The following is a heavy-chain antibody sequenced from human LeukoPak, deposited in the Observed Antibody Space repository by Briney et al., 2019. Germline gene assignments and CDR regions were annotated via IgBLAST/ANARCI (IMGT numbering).Heavy chain of an antibody. CDR3: AKDASSSSWSRPFDY. CDR1: GFTFSSYG. D-gene: IGHD6-13*01. J-gene: IGHJ4*02. CDR2: IRYDGSNK. V-gene: IGHV3-30*02. Sequence: GGSLRLSCAASGFTFSSYGMHWVRQAPGKGLEWVAFIRYDGSNKYYADSVKGRFTISRDNSKNTLYLQMNSLRAEDTAVYYCAKDASSSSWSRPFDYWGQGTLVTVSS.